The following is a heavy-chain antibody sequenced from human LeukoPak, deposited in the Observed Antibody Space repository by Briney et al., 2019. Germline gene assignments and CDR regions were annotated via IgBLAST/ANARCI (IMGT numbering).Heavy chain of an antibody. J-gene: IGHJ4*02. D-gene: IGHD2-15*01. CDR3: AKDLRIVVVVAATTGPNYDY. CDR2: ISGSGGST. CDR1: GFTFSSYA. V-gene: IGHV3-23*01. Sequence: PGGSLRLSCAASGFTFSSYAMSWARQAPGKGLEWVSAISGSGGSTYYADSVKGRFTISRDNSKNTLYLQMNSLRAEDTAVYYCAKDLRIVVVVAATTGPNYDYWGQGTLVTVSS.